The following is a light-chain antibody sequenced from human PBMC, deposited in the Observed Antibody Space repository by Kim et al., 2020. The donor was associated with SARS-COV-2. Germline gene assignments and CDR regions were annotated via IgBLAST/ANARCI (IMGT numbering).Light chain of an antibody. J-gene: IGKJ4*01. CDR3: HHYSNWPLT. V-gene: IGKV3-11*01. CDR1: QSVSSN. Sequence: EIVLTQSPATLSLSPGERATLSCRASQSVSSNLAWYHQKPGQTPRLLIYDASTRATVFPARFSGSGSGTDFTLTISSLQSEDFAVYYCHHYSNWPLTFGGGTKVDIK. CDR2: DAS.